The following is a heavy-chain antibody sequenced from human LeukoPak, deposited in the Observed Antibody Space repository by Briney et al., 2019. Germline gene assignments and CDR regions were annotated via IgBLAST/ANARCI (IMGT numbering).Heavy chain of an antibody. CDR2: ISGSSAHI. D-gene: IGHD3-10*01. Sequence: SGGSLRLSCAASGFTFSSYVMSWVRQAPGKGLEWVSSISGSSAHINYADSVKGRFTISRDNAKNSLSLQMSSLRAEDTAVYYCARELLWFGAPLDSWGQGTLVTVSS. J-gene: IGHJ4*02. CDR1: GFTFSSYV. V-gene: IGHV3-21*01. CDR3: ARELLWFGAPLDS.